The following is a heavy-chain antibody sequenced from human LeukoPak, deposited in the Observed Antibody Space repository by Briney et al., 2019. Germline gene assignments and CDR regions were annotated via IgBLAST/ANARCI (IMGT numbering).Heavy chain of an antibody. D-gene: IGHD2-2*01. Sequence: GGSLRLSCAASGFTFSSYAMHWVRQAPGKGLEWVAVISYDGSNKYYADSVKGRFTISRDKSKNTLYLQMNSLRAEDTAEYYCARVGYCSSTSCYFPFDIWGQGTMVTVSS. CDR2: ISYDGSNK. CDR1: GFTFSSYA. V-gene: IGHV3-30-3*01. CDR3: ARVGYCSSTSCYFPFDI. J-gene: IGHJ3*02.